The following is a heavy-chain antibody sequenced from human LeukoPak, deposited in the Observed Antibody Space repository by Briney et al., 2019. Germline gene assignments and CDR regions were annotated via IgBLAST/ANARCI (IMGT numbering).Heavy chain of an antibody. CDR1: GGSISSYY. J-gene: IGHJ3*02. Sequence: SETLSLTCTVSGGSISSYYWSWIRQPPGKGLEWIGYIYYSGSTNYNPSLKSRVTISVDTSKNQFSLKLSSVTAADTAVYYCARAIGCSSTSCSDAFDIWGQGTMVTVSS. V-gene: IGHV4-59*01. CDR2: IYYSGST. CDR3: ARAIGCSSTSCSDAFDI. D-gene: IGHD2-2*01.